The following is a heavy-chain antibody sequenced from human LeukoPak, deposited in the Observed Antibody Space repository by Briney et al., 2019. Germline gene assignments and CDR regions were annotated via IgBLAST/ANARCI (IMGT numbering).Heavy chain of an antibody. J-gene: IGHJ4*02. CDR3: ARKGGHFDY. D-gene: IGHD2-15*01. CDR1: GDSINYYY. V-gene: IGHV4-59*01. CDR2: VYYNGSA. Sequence: SETLSLTCTVSGDSINYYYWSWIRQSPGKGLEWIGYVYYNGSAKYNPSLKSRVTISVDVSKNQFSLKVSSVTAADTAIYYCARKGGHFDYWGQGTLVTVSS.